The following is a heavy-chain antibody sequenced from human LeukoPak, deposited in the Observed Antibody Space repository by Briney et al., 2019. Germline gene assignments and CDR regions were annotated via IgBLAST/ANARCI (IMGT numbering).Heavy chain of an antibody. CDR1: GFTFSSYW. V-gene: IGHV3-7*04. CDR2: IEKDEGEK. CDR3: ARAGLGYSYGYRYFYYAMDV. J-gene: IGHJ6*02. Sequence: GGSLRLSCAASGFTFSSYWMSWVRQIPGKGLEWVAIIEKDEGEKYYVDSVRGRSTISRDNAENSLYLQVNSLRVGDTAVYYCARAGLGYSYGYRYFYYAMDVWGQGITVTVSS. D-gene: IGHD5-18*01.